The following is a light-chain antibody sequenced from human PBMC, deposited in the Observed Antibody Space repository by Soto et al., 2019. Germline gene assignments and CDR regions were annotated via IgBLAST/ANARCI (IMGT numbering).Light chain of an antibody. CDR3: LQYSTWPPLYT. CDR2: DAS. CDR1: QGVSSY. V-gene: IGKV3-15*01. J-gene: IGKJ2*01. Sequence: EIVMTQSPAALYVSLRERVSLTCRASQGVSSYLAWYQQKPGQAPRLLISDASTRATDIPDRFSSSGSGTDFTLTISSLQSSYLAVYYCLQYSTWPPLYTFGQGTKLEIK.